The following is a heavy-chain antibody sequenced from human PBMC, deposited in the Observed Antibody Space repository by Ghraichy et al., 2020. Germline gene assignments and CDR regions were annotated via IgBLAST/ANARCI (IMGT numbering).Heavy chain of an antibody. CDR2: TYYRSKWYN. CDR1: GDSVSSNSAA. CDR3: ARDPNSGYDTNFDY. D-gene: IGHD5-12*01. J-gene: IGHJ4*02. Sequence: SCAISGDSVSSNSAAWNWIRQSPSRGLEWLGRTYYRSKWYNDYAVSVKSRITINPDTSKNQFSLQLNSVTPEDTAVYYCARDPNSGYDTNFDYWGQGTLVTVSS. V-gene: IGHV6-1*01.